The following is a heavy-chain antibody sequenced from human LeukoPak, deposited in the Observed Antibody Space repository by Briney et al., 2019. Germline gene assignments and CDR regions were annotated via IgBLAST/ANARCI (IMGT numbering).Heavy chain of an antibody. CDR2: ISSGSSYI. D-gene: IGHD6-13*01. J-gene: IGHJ6*02. CDR1: GFTFSSYS. CDR3: AGGAAAGLYYYYGMDV. Sequence: GGSLRLSCAASGFTFSSYSMNWVRQAPGKGLEWVSSISSGSSYIYYADSVKGRFTISRDNAKNSLYLQMNSLRAEDTAVYYCAGGAAAGLYYYYGMDVWGQGTTVTVSS. V-gene: IGHV3-21*01.